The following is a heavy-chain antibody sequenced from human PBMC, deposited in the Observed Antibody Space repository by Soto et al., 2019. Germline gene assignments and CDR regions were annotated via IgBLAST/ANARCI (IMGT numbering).Heavy chain of an antibody. CDR3: VRTACVINNCSYRGVR. D-gene: IGHD1-20*01. V-gene: IGHV3-33*01. J-gene: IGHJ4*02. CDR1: GFDFKTYG. Sequence: QGQLVESGGGVVQPGRSLRLSCVASGFDFKTYGMHWVRQAPGKGLEWVSVIGFDGTNIHYSDSVRGRFSIFRANSENTVSLQMNSLRVEDTALYYCVRTACVINNCSYRGVRWGQGTLVTV. CDR2: IGFDGTNI.